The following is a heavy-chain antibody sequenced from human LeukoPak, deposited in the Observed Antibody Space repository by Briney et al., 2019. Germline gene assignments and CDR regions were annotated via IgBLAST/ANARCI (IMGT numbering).Heavy chain of an antibody. CDR2: INHGGST. Sequence: PETLSLTCAVYGGSFSGYYWSWIRQPPGKGLEWIGEINHGGSTNYNPSLKSRVTISVDTSKNQLSLKLSSVTAADTAFYSCARLGRADSGYYVAYDIWGQGTMVTVSS. CDR1: GGSFSGYY. D-gene: IGHD3-22*01. J-gene: IGHJ3*02. CDR3: ARLGRADSGYYVAYDI. V-gene: IGHV4-34*01.